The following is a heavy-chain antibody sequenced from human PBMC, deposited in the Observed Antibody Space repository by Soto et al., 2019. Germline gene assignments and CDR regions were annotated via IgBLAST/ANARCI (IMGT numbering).Heavy chain of an antibody. V-gene: IGHV1-3*01. CDR3: ARTGGELLTDFDY. CDR2: INAGNGNT. Sequence: QVQLVQSGAEVKKPGASVKVSCKASGYTFTSYAMHWVRQAPGQRLEWMGWINAGNGNTKYSQKFQGRVTITRDTAASTAYMELSSLRSEDTAVYYCARTGGELLTDFDYWGQGTLVTVSS. D-gene: IGHD1-26*01. J-gene: IGHJ4*02. CDR1: GYTFTSYA.